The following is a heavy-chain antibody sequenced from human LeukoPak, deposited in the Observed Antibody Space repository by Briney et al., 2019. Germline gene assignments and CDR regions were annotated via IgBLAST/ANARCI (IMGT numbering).Heavy chain of an antibody. CDR1: GGSVSSGSYY. CDR2: IYYSGST. Sequence: KPSETLSLTCTVSGGSVSSGSYYWSWIRQPPGKGLEWIGYIYYSGSTNYNPSLKSRVTISVDTSKNQFSLKLRSVTAADTAVYYCARVPGGGTAANWGQGTMVTVSS. J-gene: IGHJ3*01. V-gene: IGHV4-61*01. D-gene: IGHD1-7*01. CDR3: ARVPGGGTAAN.